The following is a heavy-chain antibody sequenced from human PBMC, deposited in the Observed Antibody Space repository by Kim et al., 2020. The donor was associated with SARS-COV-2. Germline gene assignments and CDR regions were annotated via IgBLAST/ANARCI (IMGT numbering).Heavy chain of an antibody. D-gene: IGHD3-9*01. Sequence: GESLKISCKGSGYSFTNYWIGWVRQMPGKGLEWMGIVYPGDSDTRYSPSFQGQVTVSADKSISTAYLQWSSLKAAETAMYYRARQGNYYDILTGYSALAADYWGQGTLVTVSS. J-gene: IGHJ4*02. CDR2: VYPGDSDT. V-gene: IGHV5-51*01. CDR3: ARQGNYYDILTGYSALAADY. CDR1: GYSFTNYW.